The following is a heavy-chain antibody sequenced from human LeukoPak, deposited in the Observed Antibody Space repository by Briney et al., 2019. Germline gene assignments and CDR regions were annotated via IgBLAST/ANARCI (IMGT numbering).Heavy chain of an antibody. CDR2: IYHTGNPS. CDR1: GASIGSGDYY. Sequence: PSETLSLTCTVPGASIGSGDYYWSWIRQSPSKGLEWMAYIYHTGNPSTSNPSFESRLVISLDTSNNRFSLKLTSVTAADTAVYYCARHDSAASGMDVWGQGTTVIVSS. D-gene: IGHD2-15*01. J-gene: IGHJ6*02. V-gene: IGHV4-30-4*01. CDR3: ARHDSAASGMDV.